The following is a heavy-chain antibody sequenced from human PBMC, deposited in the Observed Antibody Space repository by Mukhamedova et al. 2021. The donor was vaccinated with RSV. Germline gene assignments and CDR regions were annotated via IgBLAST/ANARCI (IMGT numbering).Heavy chain of an antibody. V-gene: IGHV4-39*01. D-gene: IGHD6-13*01. J-gene: IGHJ3*02. CDR2: IYYSGST. CDR3: AGGYEGIDAFDI. Sequence: GKGLEWIGSIYYSGSTYYNPSLKSRVTISVDTSKNQFSLKLSSVTAADTAVYYCAGGYEGIDAFDIWGQGTMVPVSS.